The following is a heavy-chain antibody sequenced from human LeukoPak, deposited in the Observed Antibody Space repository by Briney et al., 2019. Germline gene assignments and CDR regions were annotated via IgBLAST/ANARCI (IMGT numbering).Heavy chain of an antibody. CDR2: ISGSGGST. CDR3: AKDSPGGYCSGGSCYPNWFDP. Sequence: GGSLRLSCAASGFTFSSYAMSWVRRAPGKGLEWVSAISGSGGSTYYADSVKGRFTISRDNSKNTLYLQMNSLRAEDTAVYYCAKDSPGGYCSGGSCYPNWFDPWGQGTLVTVSS. J-gene: IGHJ5*02. CDR1: GFTFSSYA. D-gene: IGHD2-15*01. V-gene: IGHV3-23*01.